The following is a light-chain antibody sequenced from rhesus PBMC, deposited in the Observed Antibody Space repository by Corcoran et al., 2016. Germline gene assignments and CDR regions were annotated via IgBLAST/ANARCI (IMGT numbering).Light chain of an antibody. CDR1: QGISSY. J-gene: IGKJ4*01. CDR3: QQRNSYPLT. V-gene: IGKV1-38*01. Sequence: DIQLTQSPSSLSASVGDRVTITCRASQGISSYLAWYQQKSGKAPKPLLYGASNLQSGVPSRFSGSGSGTEFTLTISSLQPEDFATYYCQQRNSYPLTFGGGTKVEIK. CDR2: GAS.